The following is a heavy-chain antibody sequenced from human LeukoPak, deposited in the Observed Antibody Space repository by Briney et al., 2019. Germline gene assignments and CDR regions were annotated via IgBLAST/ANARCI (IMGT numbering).Heavy chain of an antibody. CDR1: GFTFSTYA. J-gene: IGHJ4*02. CDR2: IWYDGSNK. V-gene: IGHV3-33*07. CDR3: AREGYSSGYYFDY. D-gene: IGHD3-22*01. Sequence: PGGSLRLSCAASGFTFSTYAVNWVRQAPGKGLEWVAVIWYDGSNKYYADSVKGRFTISRDNSKNTLYLQMNSLRAEDTAVYYCAREGYSSGYYFDYWGQGTLVTVSS.